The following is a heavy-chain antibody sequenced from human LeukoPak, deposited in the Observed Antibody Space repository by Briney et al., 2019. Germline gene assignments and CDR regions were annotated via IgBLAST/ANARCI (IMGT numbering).Heavy chain of an antibody. CDR2: IIPILGIA. D-gene: IGHD5-12*01. CDR1: GGTFSSYA. J-gene: IGHJ6*02. CDR3: ARWVVDIVATDYYYGMDV. V-gene: IGHV1-69*04. Sequence: SVKVSCKASGGTFSSYAISWVRQAPGQGLEWMGRIIPILGIANYAQKFQGRVTITADKSTSTAYMELSSPRSEDTAVYYCARWVVDIVATDYYYGMDVWGQGTTVTVSS.